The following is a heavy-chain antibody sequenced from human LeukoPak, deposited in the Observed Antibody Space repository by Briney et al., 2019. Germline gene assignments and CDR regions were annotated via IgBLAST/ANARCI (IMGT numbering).Heavy chain of an antibody. CDR1: GFTFSRYA. CDR3: AKSAIFGVVITDY. J-gene: IGHJ4*02. CDR2: ISGSGGST. Sequence: GGSLRLSCAASGFTFSRYAMSWVRQAPGKGLEWVSAISGSGGSTYYAGSVKGRFTISRDNSKNTLYLQMNSLRAEDTAVYYCAKSAIFGVVITDYWGQGTLVTVSS. D-gene: IGHD3-3*01. V-gene: IGHV3-23*01.